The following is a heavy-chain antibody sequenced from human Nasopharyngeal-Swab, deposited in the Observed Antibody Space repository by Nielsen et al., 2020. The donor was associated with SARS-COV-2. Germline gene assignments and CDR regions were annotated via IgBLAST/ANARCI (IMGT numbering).Heavy chain of an antibody. V-gene: IGHV3-21*01. CDR2: ISSSSSYI. D-gene: IGHD3-22*01. Sequence: GGSLRLSCAASGFTSSSYSMNWVRQAPGKGLEWVSSISSSSSYIYYADSVKGRFTISRDNAKNSLYLQMNSLRAEDTAVYYCARAPQTTYYYDSSGYSYYFDYWGQGTLVTVSS. CDR3: ARAPQTTYYYDSSGYSYYFDY. J-gene: IGHJ4*02. CDR1: GFTSSSYS.